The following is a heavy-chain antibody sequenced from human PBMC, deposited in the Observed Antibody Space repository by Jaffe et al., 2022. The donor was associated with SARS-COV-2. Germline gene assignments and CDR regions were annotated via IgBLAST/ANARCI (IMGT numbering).Heavy chain of an antibody. V-gene: IGHV5-51*01. CDR1: GYSFTRFW. CDR2: IYPADSDT. CDR3: ARAGGADRAFDY. J-gene: IGHJ4*02. Sequence: EVQLVQSGAEVKKPGESLKISCKGSGYSFTRFWIGWVRQMPGKGLEWIGIIYPADSDTTYSPSFQGQVTISADKSINTAYLEWSSLKDSDTAMYYCARAGGADRAFDYWGQGALVTVSS. D-gene: IGHD2-21*02.